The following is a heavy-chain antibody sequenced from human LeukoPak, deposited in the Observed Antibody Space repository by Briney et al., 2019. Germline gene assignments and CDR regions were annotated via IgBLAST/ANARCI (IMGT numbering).Heavy chain of an antibody. J-gene: IGHJ3*01. CDR3: ARVRLDYSETRIDSFDV. V-gene: IGHV3-53*04. CDR2: IYAGGRT. Sequence: GGSLRLSCAASGFTVSTNYMSWVRQAPGKGLEGVSSIYAGGRTKYTDSVKGRYTISRQNSKTRYLQMKTQKPEDTAVYYCARVRLDYSETRIDSFDVWGQGTMVTVSS. CDR1: GFTVSTNY. D-gene: IGHD6-19*01.